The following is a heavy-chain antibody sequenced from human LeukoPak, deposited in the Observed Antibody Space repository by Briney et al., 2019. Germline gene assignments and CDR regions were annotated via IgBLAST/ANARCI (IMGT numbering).Heavy chain of an antibody. CDR3: ARGYSSSSSPLDY. CDR2: INHSGST. CDR1: GGSFSGYY. Sequence: SEILSLTCAVYGGSFSGYYWSWIRQPPGKGLEWIGEINHSGSTNYNPSLKSRVTISVDTSKNQFSLKLSSVTAADTAVYYCARGYSSSSSPLDYWGQGTLVTVSS. V-gene: IGHV4-34*01. J-gene: IGHJ4*02. D-gene: IGHD6-13*01.